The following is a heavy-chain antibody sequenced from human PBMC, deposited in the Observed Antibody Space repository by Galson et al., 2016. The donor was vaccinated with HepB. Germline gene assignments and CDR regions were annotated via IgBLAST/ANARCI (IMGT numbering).Heavy chain of an antibody. CDR3: ASDTLSSPWDLDY. V-gene: IGHV3-64*02. CDR1: GFTFSSYA. Sequence: SLRLSCAASGFTFSSYAMHWVRQAPGKGLEYVSAITGNGGTTYYADSVKGRFTISRDNSENTLYLQMGSLRAEDMAVYYCASDTLSSPWDLDYWGQGTLVTVSS. D-gene: IGHD2-2*01. J-gene: IGHJ4*02. CDR2: ITGNGGTT.